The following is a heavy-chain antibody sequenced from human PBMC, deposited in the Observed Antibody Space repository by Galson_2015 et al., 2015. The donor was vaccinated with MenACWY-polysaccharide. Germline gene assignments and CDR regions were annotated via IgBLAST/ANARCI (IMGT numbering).Heavy chain of an antibody. CDR2: IQYDGSNK. CDR3: AREGSRIVFHAFDI. Sequence: SLRLSCAASGITASGNTFSGSGMHWVRQAPGKGLEWLAVIQYDGSNKVYADSVKGRFSISRDNSKNTLYLEMKSLRAEDTAVYYGAREGSRIVFHAFDIWGQGTMVTVSS. D-gene: IGHD2-2*01. CDR1: GITASGNTFSGSG. V-gene: IGHV3-33*01. J-gene: IGHJ3*02.